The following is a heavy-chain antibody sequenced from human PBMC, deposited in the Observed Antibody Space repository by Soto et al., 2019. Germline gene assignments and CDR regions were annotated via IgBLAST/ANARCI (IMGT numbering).Heavy chain of an antibody. CDR3: ARIPYSSASFDY. CDR1: GFSVSSTY. CDR2: VYNSGST. Sequence: PSETLSLTCSVSGFSVSSTYWGWVRQSPGKGLEWIGYVYNSGSTIYSPSLKSRITISMDPSKNQFSLRLRSVTAADTAVYYCARIPYSSASFDYWSQGNLVTVSS. J-gene: IGHJ4*02. D-gene: IGHD6-19*01. V-gene: IGHV4-59*02.